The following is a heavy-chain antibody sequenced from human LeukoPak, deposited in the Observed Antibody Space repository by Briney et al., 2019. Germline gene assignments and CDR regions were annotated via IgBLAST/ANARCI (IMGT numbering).Heavy chain of an antibody. CDR3: AKDPGSAVAATNWFDP. CDR1: GFTFSSYG. J-gene: IGHJ5*02. CDR2: IRYDGSNK. Sequence: PGGSLRLSCAASGFTFSSYGMHWVRQAPGKGLEWVAFIRYDGSNKYYADSVKGRFTMSRDNSKNTLYLQMNSLRAEDTAVYYCAKDPGSAVAATNWFDPWGQGTLVTVS. D-gene: IGHD2-15*01. V-gene: IGHV3-30*02.